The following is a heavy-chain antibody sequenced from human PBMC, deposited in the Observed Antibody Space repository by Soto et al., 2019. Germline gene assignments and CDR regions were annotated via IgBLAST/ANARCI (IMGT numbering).Heavy chain of an antibody. D-gene: IGHD3-10*01. J-gene: IGHJ6*03. CDR1: GFTCSSYA. CDR3: AKALPPYYYGWGSSYLDV. Sequence: EVQLLESGGGLVQPGGSLRLSCAASGFTCSSYAMSWVRQAPGKGLEWVSTISGRAGSTYYADSVKGRFAISRDNSKNTLYLQMNSLRAEDTAVYYCAKALPPYYYGWGSSYLDVWGKGTTVTVSS. V-gene: IGHV3-23*01. CDR2: ISGRAGST.